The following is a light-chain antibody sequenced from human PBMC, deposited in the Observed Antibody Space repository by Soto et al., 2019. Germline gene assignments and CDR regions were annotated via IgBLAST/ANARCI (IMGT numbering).Light chain of an antibody. CDR2: GAS. V-gene: IGKV3-15*01. Sequence: EILMTQSPATLSVSPGERATLSCRASQSVSSSLAWYQHKPGQAPRLLIYGASTRATGIPARFSGSGSGTEFTLTISSLQSEDFAVYYCQQYNNWPFTFGPGTKVDIK. J-gene: IGKJ3*01. CDR1: QSVSSS. CDR3: QQYNNWPFT.